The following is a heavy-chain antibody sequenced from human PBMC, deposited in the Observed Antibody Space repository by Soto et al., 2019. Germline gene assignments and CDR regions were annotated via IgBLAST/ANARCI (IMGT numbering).Heavy chain of an antibody. Sequence: EVQLVESGGGLVKPGGSLRLSCAASGFTFSSYSMNWVRQAPGKGLEWVSSISSSSSYIYYADSVKGRFTISRDNAKNSLYLQMNSLRAEDTAVYYCARLINSSGWYSVPYYYYGMDVWGQGTTVTVSS. V-gene: IGHV3-21*01. J-gene: IGHJ6*02. CDR2: ISSSSSYI. D-gene: IGHD6-19*01. CDR3: ARLINSSGWYSVPYYYYGMDV. CDR1: GFTFSSYS.